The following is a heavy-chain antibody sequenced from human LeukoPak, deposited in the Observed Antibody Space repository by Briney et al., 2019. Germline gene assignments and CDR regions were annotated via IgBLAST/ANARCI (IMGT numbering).Heavy chain of an antibody. J-gene: IGHJ4*02. D-gene: IGHD2-15*01. V-gene: IGHV3-23*01. CDR3: AKARYCSGGSCYSDY. Sequence: PGGSLRLSCAASGFTFSSYAMSWVRQAPGKALEWVSAISGSGGSTYYADSVKGRFTISRDNSKNTLYLQMNSLRAEDTAVYYCAKARYCSGGSCYSDYWGQGTLVTVSS. CDR1: GFTFSSYA. CDR2: ISGSGGST.